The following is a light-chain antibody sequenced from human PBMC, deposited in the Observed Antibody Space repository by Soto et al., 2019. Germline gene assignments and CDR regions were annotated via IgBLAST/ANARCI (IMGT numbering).Light chain of an antibody. CDR3: QQYGSLTGT. V-gene: IGKV3-20*01. CDR2: GAS. CDR1: QNVRSN. Sequence: TQSPATLSPSSEFRSTFSCRARQNVRSNLAWYQQKPGQAHRLLIFGASTRATGIPARFTGTGSGTDFTLTISRLEPEDFAVYYSQQYGSLTGTFGQGTKVDIK. J-gene: IGKJ1*01.